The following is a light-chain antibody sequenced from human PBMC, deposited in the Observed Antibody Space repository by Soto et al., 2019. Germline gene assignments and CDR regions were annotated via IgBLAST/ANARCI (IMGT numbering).Light chain of an antibody. CDR3: SSWNDSMNTPV. CDR1: ISILAHFP. V-gene: IGLV1-44*01. CDR2: SSD. Sequence: QSGLTQPGSACGARGQRGTISCSGSISILAHFPVPWSQPVPPTAPPLLFYSSDQRPSGLPDRFSGSKSGTSASLALSALPSAHEADYSCSSWNDSMNTPVFGSGTQGTVL. J-gene: IGLJ1*01.